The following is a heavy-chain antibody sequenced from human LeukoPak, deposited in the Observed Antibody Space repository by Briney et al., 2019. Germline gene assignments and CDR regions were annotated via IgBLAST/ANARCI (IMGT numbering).Heavy chain of an antibody. J-gene: IGHJ4*02. V-gene: IGHV1-46*01. CDR2: INPSGGST. CDR1: GYTFTSYY. CDR3: ARDMGLYRHYDILTGYYKAWTGFDY. D-gene: IGHD3-9*01. Sequence: ASVKVSCKASGYTFTSYYMHWVRQAPGQGLEWMGIINPSGGSTSYAQKFQGRVTMTRDTSTSTVYMELSSLRSEDTAVYYCARDMGLYRHYDILTGYYKAWTGFDYWGQGTLVTVSS.